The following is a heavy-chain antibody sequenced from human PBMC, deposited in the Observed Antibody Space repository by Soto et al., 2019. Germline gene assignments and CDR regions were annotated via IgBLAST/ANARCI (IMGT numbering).Heavy chain of an antibody. CDR1: GGSISGYH. Sequence: SETLSLTCTVSGGSISGYHWSWIRQSPVKGLEWIGFIYYTGSPKYNPSLKSRVTISVDTSRNQFSLNLSSVTAADTAVYYCARQIYGHFYYGMDVWGPGTTVTVSS. J-gene: IGHJ6*02. V-gene: IGHV4-59*08. CDR3: ARQIYGHFYYGMDV. CDR2: IYYTGSP. D-gene: IGHD3-3*01.